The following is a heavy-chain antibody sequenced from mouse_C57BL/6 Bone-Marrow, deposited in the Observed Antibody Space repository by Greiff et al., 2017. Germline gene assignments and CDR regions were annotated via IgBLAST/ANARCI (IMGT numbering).Heavy chain of an antibody. D-gene: IGHD2-3*01. CDR1: GYTFTDYY. V-gene: IGHV1-76*01. Sequence: QVQLQQSGAELVRPGASVKLSCKASGYTFTDYYINWVKQRPGQGLEWIARIYPGSGNTYYNEKFKGKATLTAEKSSSTAYMQLSSLTSEDSAVYFCARWLLPYAMDYRGQGTSVTVSA. CDR3: ARWLLPYAMDY. J-gene: IGHJ4*01. CDR2: IYPGSGNT.